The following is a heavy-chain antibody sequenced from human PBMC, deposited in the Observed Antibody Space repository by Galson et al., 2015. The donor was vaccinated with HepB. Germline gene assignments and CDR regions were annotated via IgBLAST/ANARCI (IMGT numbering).Heavy chain of an antibody. D-gene: IGHD2-21*02. Sequence: SLRLSCAASGFTVSSNYMSWVRQAPGKGLEWVSVIYSGGSTYYADSVKGRFTISRDNSKNTLYLQMNSLRAEDTAVYYCARGGVVTPHYYFDYWGQGTLVTVSS. CDR3: ARGGVVTPHYYFDY. CDR1: GFTVSSNY. CDR2: IYSGGST. J-gene: IGHJ4*02. V-gene: IGHV3-66*01.